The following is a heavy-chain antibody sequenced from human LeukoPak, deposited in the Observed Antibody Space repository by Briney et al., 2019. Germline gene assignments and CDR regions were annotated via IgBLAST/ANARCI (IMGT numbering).Heavy chain of an antibody. CDR2: IIPIFGTA. CDR3: ARVRESSGNYLDY. Sequence: SVKVSCKASGYTFTSYGISWVRQAPGQGLEWMGGIIPIFGTANYAQKFQGRVTITADKSTSTAYMELSSLRSEDTAVYYCARVRESSGNYLDYWGQGTLVTVSS. D-gene: IGHD6-25*01. V-gene: IGHV1-69*06. J-gene: IGHJ4*02. CDR1: GYTFTSYG.